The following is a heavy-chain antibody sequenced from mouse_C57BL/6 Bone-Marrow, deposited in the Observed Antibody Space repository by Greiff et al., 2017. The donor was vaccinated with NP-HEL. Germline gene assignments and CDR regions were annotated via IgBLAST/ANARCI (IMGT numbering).Heavy chain of an antibody. V-gene: IGHV5-4*01. J-gene: IGHJ3*01. Sequence: EVHLVESGGGLVKPGGSLKLSCAASGFTFSSYAMSWVRQTPEKRLEWVTTISDGGSYTYYPDNVKGRFTISRDNAKNNLYLQMSHLKSEDTAMYYCAREGYDGYAYWGQGTLVTVSA. CDR3: AREGYDGYAY. CDR2: ISDGGSYT. D-gene: IGHD2-3*01. CDR1: GFTFSSYA.